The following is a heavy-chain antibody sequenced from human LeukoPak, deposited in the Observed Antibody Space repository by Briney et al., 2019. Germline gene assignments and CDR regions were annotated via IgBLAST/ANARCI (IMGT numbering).Heavy chain of an antibody. Sequence: GGSLRLSCAASGFTFSSFAMSWVRQAPGKGLEWVSAISGSGGSTYYADSVKGRFTISRDNSKNTLFLQMNSLRAEDTAVYYCAKDRSCTGSSCNVGSWGKGTMVTVSS. V-gene: IGHV3-23*01. D-gene: IGHD2-2*01. J-gene: IGHJ3*01. CDR3: AKDRSCTGSSCNVGS. CDR1: GFTFSSFA. CDR2: ISGSGGST.